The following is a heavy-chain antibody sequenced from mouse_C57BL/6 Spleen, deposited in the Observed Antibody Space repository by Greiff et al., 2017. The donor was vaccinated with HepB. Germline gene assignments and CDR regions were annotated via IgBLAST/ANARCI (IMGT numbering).Heavy chain of an antibody. CDR3: ALYYGYDGPHFDY. D-gene: IGHD2-2*01. V-gene: IGHV3-6*01. CDR1: GYSITSGYY. CDR2: ISYDGSN. J-gene: IGHJ2*01. Sequence: EVQVVESGPGLVKPSQSLSLTCSVTGYSITSGYYWNWIRQFPGNKLEWMGYISYDGSNNYNPSLKNRISITRDTSKNQFFLKLNSVTTEDTATYYCALYYGYDGPHFDYWGQGTTLTVSS.